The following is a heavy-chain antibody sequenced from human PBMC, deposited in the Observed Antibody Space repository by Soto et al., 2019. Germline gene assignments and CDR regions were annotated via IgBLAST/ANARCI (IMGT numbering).Heavy chain of an antibody. V-gene: IGHV3-11*06. CDR3: ARPLYETGTTPYFDY. D-gene: IGHD1-1*01. CDR2: ISSSSSYT. CDR1: GFTFSDYY. J-gene: IGHJ4*02. Sequence: QVQLVESGGGLVKPGGSLRLSCAASGFTFSDYYMSWIRQAPGKGLEWVSYISSSSSYTNYADSVKGRFTISRDNAKNSLYLQMNSLRAEDTAVYYCARPLYETGTTPYFDYWGQGTLVTVSS.